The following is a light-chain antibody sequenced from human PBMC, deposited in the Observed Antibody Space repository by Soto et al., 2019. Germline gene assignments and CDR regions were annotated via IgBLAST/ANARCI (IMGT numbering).Light chain of an antibody. J-gene: IGKJ4*01. CDR3: QQYNSSPLT. Sequence: DIQMTQSPSTLSASVGDRVTITCRANQSISDWLAWYQQKPGKAPKLLIYDASNLESGVPSRFSVSGSGTEFTLTFSSLQPDDFANYYGQQYNSSPLTLGGGTKMEIK. CDR2: DAS. V-gene: IGKV1-5*01. CDR1: QSISDW.